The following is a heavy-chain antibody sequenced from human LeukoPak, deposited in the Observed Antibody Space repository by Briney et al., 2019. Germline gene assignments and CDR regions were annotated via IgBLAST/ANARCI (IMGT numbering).Heavy chain of an antibody. CDR2: INHSGST. D-gene: IGHD2-2*01. Sequence: SETLSLTCAVYGGSFSGYYWSWIRQPPGKGLEWIGEINHSGSTNYNPSLKSRVTISVDTSKNQFSLKLSSVTAADTAVYYCARGRCSSTSCYPSRNYYYMDVWGKGTTVTVSS. CDR1: GGSFSGYY. J-gene: IGHJ6*03. V-gene: IGHV4-34*01. CDR3: ARGRCSSTSCYPSRNYYYMDV.